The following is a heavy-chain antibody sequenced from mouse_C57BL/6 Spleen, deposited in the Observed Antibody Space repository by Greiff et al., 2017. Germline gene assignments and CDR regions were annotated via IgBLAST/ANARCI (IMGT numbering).Heavy chain of an antibody. CDR1: GYTFTDYE. D-gene: IGHD2-2*01. CDR2: IDPETGGT. CDR3: TRLYYCYNYFDD. Sequence: VQLQQSGAELVRPGASVTLSCKASGYTFTDYEMHWVKQTPVHGLEWIGAIDPETGGTAYNQKMKGKAILTADKSSSTAYMKLRSLPSEDSAVYYCTRLYYCYNYFDDWGQGTTLTVSS. V-gene: IGHV1-15*01. J-gene: IGHJ2*01.